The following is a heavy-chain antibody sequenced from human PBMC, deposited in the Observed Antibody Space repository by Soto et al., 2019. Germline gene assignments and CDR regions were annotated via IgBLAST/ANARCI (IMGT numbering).Heavy chain of an antibody. Sequence: GKSLKISCKGSGYRFSSYWIAWVRQMPGKGLEWMGIIYPGDSDTRYSPSFEGQVTISADKSNSTAYLQWSSLKASDTAMYYCARQGSNGAYYYYGMDVWGQGTTVTVSS. CDR2: IYPGDSDT. CDR1: GYRFSSYW. D-gene: IGHD3-16*01. CDR3: ARQGSNGAYYYYGMDV. J-gene: IGHJ6*02. V-gene: IGHV5-51*01.